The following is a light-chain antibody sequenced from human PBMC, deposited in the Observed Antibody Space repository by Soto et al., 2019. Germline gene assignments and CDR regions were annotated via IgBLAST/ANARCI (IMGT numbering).Light chain of an antibody. CDR2: AAS. CDR3: QQYNSYPFT. CDR1: QGVRTD. Sequence: DIQMTQSPSSLSASVGDRVTITCRAGQGVRTDLAWYQQKPGQAPKSLISAASNLQSGVPSRFSGSGSETDFTLTISNLQPEDFATYYCQQYNSYPFTFGPGTKVDIK. V-gene: IGKV1-16*01. J-gene: IGKJ3*01.